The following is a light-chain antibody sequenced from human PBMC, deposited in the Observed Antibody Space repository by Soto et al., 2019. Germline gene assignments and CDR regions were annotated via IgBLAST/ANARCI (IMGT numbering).Light chain of an antibody. CDR3: SSYTSRSTHYV. CDR2: DVS. V-gene: IGLV2-14*01. CDR1: SSDVGAYNY. Sequence: HSVLTQPASVSGSPGQSITISCTGTSSDVGAYNYVSWYQQHPGKAPKLMIYDVSNRPSGISNRFSGSKSGNTASLTISGLQAEDEADYYCSSYTSRSTHYVFGTGTKVTVL. J-gene: IGLJ1*01.